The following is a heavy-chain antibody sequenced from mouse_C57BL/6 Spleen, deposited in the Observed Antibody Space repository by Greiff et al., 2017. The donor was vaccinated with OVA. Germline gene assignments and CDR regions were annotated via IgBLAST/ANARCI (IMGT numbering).Heavy chain of an antibody. D-gene: IGHD2-5*01. V-gene: IGHV1-82*01. CDR3: ARSPGYSNYVAY. CDR1: GYAFSSSW. Sequence: VQLQQSGPELVKPGASVKISCKASGYAFSSSWMNWVKQRPGKGLEWIGRIYPGDGDTNYNGKFRGKATLTADKSSSTAYMQLSSLTSEDSAVYFCARSPGYSNYVAYWGQGTLVTVSA. CDR2: IYPGDGDT. J-gene: IGHJ3*01.